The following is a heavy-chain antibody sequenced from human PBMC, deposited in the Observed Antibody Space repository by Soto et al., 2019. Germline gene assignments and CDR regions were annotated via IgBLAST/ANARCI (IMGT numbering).Heavy chain of an antibody. V-gene: IGHV4-4*07. CDR1: CGAINSYK. J-gene: IGHJ5*02. CDR2: IYSSGST. D-gene: IGHD3-3*01. CDR3: ARGQRFSDWFDP. Sequence: SETLCLTGTFSCGAINSYKWSWSRQPAGKGLEWIGRIYSSGSTKYNPSLQSRVTMSLDTSKNQFSLRLTSVTAADTAVYHCARGQRFSDWFDPWGQGTLVTVSS.